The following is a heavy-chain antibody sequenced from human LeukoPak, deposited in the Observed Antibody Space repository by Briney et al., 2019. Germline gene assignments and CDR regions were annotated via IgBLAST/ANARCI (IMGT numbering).Heavy chain of an antibody. D-gene: IGHD3-3*01. V-gene: IGHV1-18*01. CDR3: ARDRSITIFGVVMAYYYYGVDV. CDR1: GYTFTSYG. J-gene: IGHJ6*02. Sequence: ASVKVSCKASGYTFTSYGISWVRQALGQGLEWMGWISAYNGNTNYAQKLQGRVTMTTDTSTSTAYMELRSLRSDDTAVYYCARDRSITIFGVVMAYYYYGVDVWGQGTTVTVSS. CDR2: ISAYNGNT.